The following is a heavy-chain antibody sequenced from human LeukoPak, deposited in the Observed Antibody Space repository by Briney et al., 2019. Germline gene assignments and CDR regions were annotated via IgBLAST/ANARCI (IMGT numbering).Heavy chain of an antibody. J-gene: IGHJ4*02. CDR3: TRDGYLIAGSRFDD. D-gene: IGHD6-13*01. V-gene: IGHV4-38-2*02. CDR1: GYSITDGYY. CDR2: LHHRGST. Sequence: SETLSLTCTVSGYSITDGYYWGWIRQPPGKGPEWIGSLHHRGSTYYNPSLKSRVATSVDTSKNQIFLKHSSVTAADTAVYYCTRDGYLIAGSRFDDWGQGTLVTVTS.